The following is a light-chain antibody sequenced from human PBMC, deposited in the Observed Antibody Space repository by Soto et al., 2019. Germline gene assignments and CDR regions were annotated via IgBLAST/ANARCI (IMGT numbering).Light chain of an antibody. CDR3: QTWGTGIVV. Sequence: QLVLTQSPSASASLGASVKLTCTLSSGHSNYAIAWHQQQPEKGPRYLMRLNNDGSHSKGDGIPDRFSGSSSGGEYSLTISSLQSDDEADYYCQTWGTGIVVFGGGTKLTVL. CDR2: LNNDGSH. V-gene: IGLV4-69*01. J-gene: IGLJ2*01. CDR1: SGHSNYA.